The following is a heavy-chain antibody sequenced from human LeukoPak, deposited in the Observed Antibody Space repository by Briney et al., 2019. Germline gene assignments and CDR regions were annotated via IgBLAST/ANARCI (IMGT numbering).Heavy chain of an antibody. D-gene: IGHD3-9*01. CDR2: INAGNGNT. CDR1: GGTFSSYA. CDR3: ARVQRITIFSSRHPEFDY. Sequence: GASVKVSCKASGGTFSSYAISWVRQAPGQRLEWMGWINAGNGNTKYSQKFQGRVTITRDTSASTAYMELSSLRSEDTAVYYCARVQRITIFSSRHPEFDYWGQGTLVTVSS. V-gene: IGHV1-3*01. J-gene: IGHJ4*02.